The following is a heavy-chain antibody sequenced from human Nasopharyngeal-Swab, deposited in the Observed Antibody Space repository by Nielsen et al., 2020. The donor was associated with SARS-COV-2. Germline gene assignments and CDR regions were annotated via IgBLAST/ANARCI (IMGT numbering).Heavy chain of an antibody. CDR3: ARPLNYYYYLDV. J-gene: IGHJ6*03. Sequence: SETRSLTCTVSGGSINNSNYYWNWIRQPPGKGLEWIGSIHYSGSTYYNPSLKSRATISVDTSKNHFSLRLSSVTAADTAVYYCARPLNYYYYLDVWGKGTTVTVSS. V-gene: IGHV4-39*02. CDR2: IHYSGST. CDR1: GGSINNSNYY.